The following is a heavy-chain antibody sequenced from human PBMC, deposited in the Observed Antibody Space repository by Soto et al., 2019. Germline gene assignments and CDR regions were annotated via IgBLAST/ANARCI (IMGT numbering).Heavy chain of an antibody. CDR1: SGSISSSNW. V-gene: IGHV4-4*02. CDR3: ARDPGYCSGGSCYYYYYMDV. Sequence: QVQLQESGPGLVKPSGTLSLTCAVSSGSISSSNWWSWVRQPPGKGLEWIGEIYHSGSTNYNPSLKRRVTISVDKSKNQFSLKLSSVTAADTAVYYCARDPGYCSGGSCYYYYYMDVWGKGTTVTVSS. CDR2: IYHSGST. J-gene: IGHJ6*03. D-gene: IGHD2-15*01.